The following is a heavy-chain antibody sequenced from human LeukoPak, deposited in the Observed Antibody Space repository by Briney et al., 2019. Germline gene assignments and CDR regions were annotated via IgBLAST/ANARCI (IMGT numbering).Heavy chain of an antibody. J-gene: IGHJ4*02. CDR1: GFTFDNYW. V-gene: IGHV3-7*01. CDR2: IKEDGTKN. Sequence: GGSLRLSCAASGFTFDNYWMNWVRQAPGKGLEWVANIKEDGTKNNYVDSVKGRFTISRDNAKNSLYLGMNSLTAEDTAVYFCARDEGNGWDYWGQGTLVTVSS. D-gene: IGHD6-19*01. CDR3: ARDEGNGWDY.